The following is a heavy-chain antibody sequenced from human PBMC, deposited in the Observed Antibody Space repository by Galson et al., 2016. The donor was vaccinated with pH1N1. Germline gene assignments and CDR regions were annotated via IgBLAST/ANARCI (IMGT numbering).Heavy chain of an antibody. J-gene: IGHJ3*02. CDR1: GYTFTSYA. Sequence: SVKVSCKASGYTFTSYAISWVRQAPGQGLEWMGWITVYKDNTNYAQKFQGRVTMTTDTSTTTAYMELRSLRSDDTAVYYCAKDFRTSIGNDAFDIWGQGTMVTVSS. V-gene: IGHV1-18*01. CDR3: AKDFRTSIGNDAFDI. D-gene: IGHD3/OR15-3a*01. CDR2: ITVYKDNT.